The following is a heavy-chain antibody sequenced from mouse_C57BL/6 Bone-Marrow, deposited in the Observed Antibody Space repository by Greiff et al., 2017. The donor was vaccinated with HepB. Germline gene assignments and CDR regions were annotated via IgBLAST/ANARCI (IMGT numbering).Heavy chain of an antibody. Sequence: EVQLQQSGPELVKPGASVKMSCKASGYTFTDYNMHWVKQSHGKSLEWIGYINPNNGGTSYNQKFKGKATLTVNKSSSTAYMELRSLTSEDSAVYYCARRDDYGEGCYGLLGSRNLRGAMDYWGQGTSVTVSS. CDR1: GYTFTDYN. J-gene: IGHJ4*01. CDR2: INPNNGGT. D-gene: IGHD2-4*01. CDR3: ARRDDYGEGCYGLLGSRNLRGAMDY. V-gene: IGHV1-22*01.